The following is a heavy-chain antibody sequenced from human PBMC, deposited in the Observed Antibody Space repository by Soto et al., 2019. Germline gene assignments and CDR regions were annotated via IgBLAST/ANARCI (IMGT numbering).Heavy chain of an antibody. J-gene: IGHJ6*03. Sequence: EAQLVESGGGLVQPGGSLRLSCAASGITFSNYEMHWVRQAPGKGLEYVSGISNNGAHTDYAKSVKGRFTISRDNSENTLYLLMDSLRAEDMALYYCARRGFGSRWPHVYMDVWGKGTTITVSS. V-gene: IGHV3-64*01. CDR1: GITFSNYE. CDR3: ARRGFGSRWPHVYMDV. D-gene: IGHD6-13*01. CDR2: ISNNGAHT.